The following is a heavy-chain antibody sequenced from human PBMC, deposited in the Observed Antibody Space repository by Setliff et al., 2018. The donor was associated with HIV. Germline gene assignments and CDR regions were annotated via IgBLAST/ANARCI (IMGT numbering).Heavy chain of an antibody. J-gene: IGHJ6*02. D-gene: IGHD3-10*01. CDR1: GFTFRNYK. V-gene: IGHV3-21*01. Sequence: PGGSLRLSCAASGFTFRNYKMNWVRQAPGKGLEWVSSIDIGRGDIFYADSVQGRFTISRDNAKNSLYLQMNSLRAEDTAVYFCASTGLLLPRFGASYYYYGMDVWGQGTTVTVSS. CDR3: ASTGLLLPRFGASYYYYGMDV. CDR2: IDIGRGDI.